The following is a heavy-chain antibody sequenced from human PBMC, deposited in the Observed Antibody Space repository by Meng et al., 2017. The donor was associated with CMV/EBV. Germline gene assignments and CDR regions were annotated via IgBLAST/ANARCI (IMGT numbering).Heavy chain of an antibody. CDR2: INPSGGST. Sequence: QGQLVQSGAEVKKPGASVKVSCKASGCTFTSYYMHWVRQAPGQGLEWMGIINPSGGSTSYAQKFQGRVTMTGDTSTSTVYMELSSLRSEDTAVYYCARESGSVGDYWGQGTLVTVFS. CDR3: ARESGSVGDY. D-gene: IGHD1-26*01. J-gene: IGHJ4*02. CDR1: GCTFTSYY. V-gene: IGHV1-46*01.